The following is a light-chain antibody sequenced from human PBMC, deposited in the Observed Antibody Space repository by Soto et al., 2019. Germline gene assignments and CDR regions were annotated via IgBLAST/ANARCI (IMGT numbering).Light chain of an antibody. Sequence: DIQMTQSPSTLSGSVGDRVTITCRVSQSISSYLNWYQQKPGKAPKLLIYAASSLQSGVPSRFSGSGSGTDFTLTISSLQPEDFATYYCQQSYSTPPITFGQGTRLEIK. CDR2: AAS. CDR3: QQSYSTPPIT. J-gene: IGKJ5*01. CDR1: QSISSY. V-gene: IGKV1-39*01.